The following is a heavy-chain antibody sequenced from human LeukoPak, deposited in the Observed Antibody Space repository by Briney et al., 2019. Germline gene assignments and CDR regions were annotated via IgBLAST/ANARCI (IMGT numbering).Heavy chain of an antibody. V-gene: IGHV4-4*07. D-gene: IGHD5-24*01. J-gene: IGHJ4*02. CDR2: IYTSGST. CDR1: GGSISSYY. CDR3: ARDSSMARAFDS. Sequence: SETLSLTCTVSGGSISSYYWSWIRQPAGKGLEWIGRIYTSGSTNYNPSLKSRVTMSVDTSKNQFSLKLTSVTAADTAVYYYARDSSMARAFDSWGQGTLVTVSS.